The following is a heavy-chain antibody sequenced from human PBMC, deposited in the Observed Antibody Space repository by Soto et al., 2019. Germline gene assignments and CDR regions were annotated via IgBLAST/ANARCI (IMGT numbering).Heavy chain of an antibody. CDR3: ARGSDYTSSFDY. D-gene: IGHD3-16*01. CDR2: INHSGTT. V-gene: IGHV4-34*01. J-gene: IGHJ4*02. CDR1: GGSFSAYT. Sequence: SDTLSLTCAVYGGSFSAYTWIWIRQPPGKGLEWIGEINHSGTTNHNPSLKSRVIISVDTSKKQFSLRLTSVTAADTAVYYCARGSDYTSSFDYWGQGTLVTVSS.